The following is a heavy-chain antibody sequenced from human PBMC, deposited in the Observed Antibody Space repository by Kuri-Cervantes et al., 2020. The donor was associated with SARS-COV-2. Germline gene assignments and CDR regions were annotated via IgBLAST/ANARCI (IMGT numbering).Heavy chain of an antibody. J-gene: IGHJ4*02. V-gene: IGHV4-30-4*08. Sequence: SETLSLTCVVSDYSISSAYYWGWIRQPPGKGLEWIGYIYYSGSTYYNPSLKSRVTISVDTSKNQFSLKLSSVTAADTAVYYCARALFSSSYYFDYWGQGTLVTVSS. CDR1: DYSISSAYY. CDR2: IYYSGST. D-gene: IGHD6-6*01. CDR3: ARALFSSSYYFDY.